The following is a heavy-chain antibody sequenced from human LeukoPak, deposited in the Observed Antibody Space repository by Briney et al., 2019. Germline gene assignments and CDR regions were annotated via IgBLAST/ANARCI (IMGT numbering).Heavy chain of an antibody. J-gene: IGHJ4*02. Sequence: SETLSLTCAVYGGSFSGYYWSWIRQPPGKGLEWIGEINHSGSTNYNPSLKSRVTISVDTSKNQFSLKLSSVTAADTAVYYCARVSGGYATFDYWGQGTLVTVSS. CDR1: GGSFSGYY. V-gene: IGHV4-34*01. D-gene: IGHD5-12*01. CDR2: INHSGST. CDR3: ARVSGGYATFDY.